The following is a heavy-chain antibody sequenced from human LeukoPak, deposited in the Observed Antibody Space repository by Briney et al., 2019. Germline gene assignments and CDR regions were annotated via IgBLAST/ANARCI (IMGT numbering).Heavy chain of an antibody. J-gene: IGHJ6*03. V-gene: IGHV3-11*04. CDR2: ISSSGSTI. CDR3: ARDASSGYYYYYMDV. CDR1: GFTFSDYY. D-gene: IGHD3-10*01. Sequence: GGSLRLSCAASGFTFSDYYMSWIRQAPGKGLEWVSYISSSGSTIYYADSVKGRFTISRDNAKNSLYLQMNSLRAEDTAVYYCARDASSGYYYYYMDVWGKGTTVTVSS.